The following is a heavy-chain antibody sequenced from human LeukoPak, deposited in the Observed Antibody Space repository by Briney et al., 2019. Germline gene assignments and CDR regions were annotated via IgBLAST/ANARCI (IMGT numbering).Heavy chain of an antibody. V-gene: IGHV1-69*13. CDR1: GGTFSSYA. Sequence: SVKVSCKASGGTFSSYAISWVRQAPGQGLEWMGGIIPIFGTANYAQKFQGRVTITADESTSTAYMELSSLRSEDTAVYYCARDGGYYYDSSGSYFDYWGQGTLVNVSS. CDR2: IIPIFGTA. CDR3: ARDGGYYYDSSGSYFDY. J-gene: IGHJ4*02. D-gene: IGHD3-22*01.